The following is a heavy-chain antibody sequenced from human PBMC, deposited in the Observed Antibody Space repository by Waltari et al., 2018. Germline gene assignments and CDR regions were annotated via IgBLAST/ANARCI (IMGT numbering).Heavy chain of an antibody. CDR1: GIIVSANY. CDR3: ARLGEGPSSH. Sequence: EVQLVESGGGLIQPGGSLRLSCAASGIIVSANYMNCVRQAPGKGPKWVSVIYSAGRTYYADSGKGRFTISRDNTKNTVYLQMNNLKTEDTAVDYCARLGEGPSSHWGQGTLVTVSS. J-gene: IGHJ4*02. V-gene: IGHV3-53*01. D-gene: IGHD4-17*01. CDR2: IYSAGRT.